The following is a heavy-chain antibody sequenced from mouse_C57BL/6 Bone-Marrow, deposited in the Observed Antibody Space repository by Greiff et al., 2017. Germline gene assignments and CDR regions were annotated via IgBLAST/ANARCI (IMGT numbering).Heavy chain of an antibody. V-gene: IGHV5-17*01. CDR2: ISSGSSTI. Sequence: DVKLVESGGGLVKPGGSLKLSCAASGFTFSDYGMHWVRQAPEKGLEWVAYISSGSSTIYYADTVKGRFTISRDNAKNTLFLQMTSLRSEDTAMYYCASITTVPRYFDVWGTGTTVTVSS. J-gene: IGHJ1*03. D-gene: IGHD1-1*01. CDR1: GFTFSDYG. CDR3: ASITTVPRYFDV.